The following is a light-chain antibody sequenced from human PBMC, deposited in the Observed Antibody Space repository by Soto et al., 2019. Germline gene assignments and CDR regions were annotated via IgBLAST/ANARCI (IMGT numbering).Light chain of an antibody. CDR3: SSYTSSSMT. V-gene: IGLV2-14*01. Sequence: QSALTQPASVSGSPGQSITISCTGTSSDVGGYNYVSWYQQHPGKAPKLMIYDVSNRPSGVSNRFSGSKSGNTAALTISGLQAEDEADYYCSSYTSSSMTFGGGTKLTV. CDR2: DVS. J-gene: IGLJ3*02. CDR1: SSDVGGYNY.